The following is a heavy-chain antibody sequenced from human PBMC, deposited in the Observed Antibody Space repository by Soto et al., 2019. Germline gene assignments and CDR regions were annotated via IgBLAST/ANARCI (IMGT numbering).Heavy chain of an antibody. CDR3: ARLEGLATISYYFDY. J-gene: IGHJ4*02. D-gene: IGHD3-9*01. Sequence: QLQLQESGPGLVKPSETLSLTCSVSGDSINSDNYYWGWIRQPPGKGLEWIGSIYYRGNTYYNPSLKPRVTISLDKSKSQFSLQLNSVTAADSAVYFCARLEGLATISYYFDYWGQGTLVTVSS. V-gene: IGHV4-39*01. CDR1: GDSINSDNYY. CDR2: IYYRGNT.